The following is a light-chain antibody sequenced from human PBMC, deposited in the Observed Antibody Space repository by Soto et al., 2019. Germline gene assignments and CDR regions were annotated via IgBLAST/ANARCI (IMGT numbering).Light chain of an antibody. CDR2: DVS. Sequence: QSALTQPASVSGSPGQSITISCTGTSSDVGGYDYVSWHQQHPDKAPKLMIYDVSIRPSGVSNRFSGSKSGNTASLTISGLQAEDEADYYCSSYTTSSTYVFGTGTKLTVL. CDR1: SSDVGGYDY. CDR3: SSYTTSSTYV. J-gene: IGLJ1*01. V-gene: IGLV2-14*01.